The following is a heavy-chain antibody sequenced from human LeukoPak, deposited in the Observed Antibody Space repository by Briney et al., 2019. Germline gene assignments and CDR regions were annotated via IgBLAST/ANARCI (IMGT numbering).Heavy chain of an antibody. CDR3: AHSRRWLHNPLMGDFDY. D-gene: IGHD5-24*01. CDR1: GFSLNTSGVG. CDR2: IYWDDDK. J-gene: IGHJ4*02. Sequence: SGPTLVNPTQTLTLTCTFSGFSLNTSGVGVGWIRQPPGKALEWLALIYWDDDKRYSPSLKTRLTITKDTSKNQVVLTMTNMDPVDTATYYCAHSRRWLHNPLMGDFDYWGQGTLVTVSS. V-gene: IGHV2-5*02.